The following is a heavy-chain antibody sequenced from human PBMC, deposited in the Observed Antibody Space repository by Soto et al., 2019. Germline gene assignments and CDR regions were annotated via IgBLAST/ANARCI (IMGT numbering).Heavy chain of an antibody. CDR2: INAGNGNT. V-gene: IGHV1-3*01. CDR1: GYTFTSYA. D-gene: IGHD2-2*02. Sequence: QVQLVQSGAEVKKPGASVKVSCKASGYTFTSYAMHWVRQAPGQRLEWMGWINAGNGNTKYSQKFQGRVTITRDTSAGTAYMELSSLRSEDTAVYYCARAGRGIVVVPAAILSNWFDPWGQGTLVTVSS. CDR3: ARAGRGIVVVPAAILSNWFDP. J-gene: IGHJ5*02.